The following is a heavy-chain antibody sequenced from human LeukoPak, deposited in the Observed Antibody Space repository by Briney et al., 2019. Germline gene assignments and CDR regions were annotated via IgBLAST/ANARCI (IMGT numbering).Heavy chain of an antibody. J-gene: IGHJ4*02. V-gene: IGHV4-61*02. CDR2: IYTSGST. Sequence: SETLSLTCTVSGGSISSGSYYWRWLRQPAGRGQEWIGRIYTSGSTNYTPSLKSRVTISVDTSKNQSSLKLSSVTAADTAVYYWARGSLAARLNLWVDYWGQGTLVTVSS. CDR3: ARGSLAARLNLWVDY. CDR1: GGSISSGSYY. D-gene: IGHD6-6*01.